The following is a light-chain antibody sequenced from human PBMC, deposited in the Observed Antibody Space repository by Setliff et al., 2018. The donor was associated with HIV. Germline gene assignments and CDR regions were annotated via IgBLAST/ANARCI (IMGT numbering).Light chain of an antibody. Sequence: QSVLTQPASVSGSPGQSITISCTGTSSDVGSYNLVSWYQQHPGKAPKLMIYEGSKRPSGVSNRFSGSKSGNTASLTISGLQTEDEADYYCSSYAITNTLPFGTGTKV. V-gene: IGLV2-14*02. CDR1: SSDVGSYNL. CDR3: SSYAITNTLP. J-gene: IGLJ1*01. CDR2: EGS.